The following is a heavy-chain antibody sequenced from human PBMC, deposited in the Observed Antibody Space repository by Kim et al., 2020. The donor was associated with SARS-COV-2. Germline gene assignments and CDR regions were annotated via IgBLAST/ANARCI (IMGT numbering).Heavy chain of an antibody. CDR2: INPSGGST. Sequence: ASVKVSCKASGYTFTSYYMHWVRQAPGQGLEWMGIINPSGGSTSYAQKFQGRVTMTRDTSTSTVYMELSSLRSEDTAVYYCARWGRGRSKHYDSSGYYYPFDYWGQGTLVTVSS. CDR1: GYTFTSYY. D-gene: IGHD3-22*01. V-gene: IGHV1-46*01. J-gene: IGHJ4*02. CDR3: ARWGRGRSKHYDSSGYYYPFDY.